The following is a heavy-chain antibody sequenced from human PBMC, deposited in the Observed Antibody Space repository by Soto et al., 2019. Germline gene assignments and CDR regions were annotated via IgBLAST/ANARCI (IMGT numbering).Heavy chain of an antibody. V-gene: IGHV5-51*01. CDR3: ARHIRRRHRRNAGGMDV. J-gene: IGHJ6*02. CDR1: GYSFTSYW. D-gene: IGHD3-3*02. CDR2: IYPGDSNT. Sequence: GESLKISCKGSGYSFTSYWIGWVRQMPGKGLEWMGIIYPGDSNTRYSPSFQGQVTISADKSISTAYLQWSSLKASDTAMYYCARHIRRRHRRNAGGMDVWGQGTTVTVSS.